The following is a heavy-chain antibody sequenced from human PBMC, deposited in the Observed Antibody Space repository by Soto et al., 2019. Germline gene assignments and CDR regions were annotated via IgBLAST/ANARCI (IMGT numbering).Heavy chain of an antibody. D-gene: IGHD4-4*01. V-gene: IGHV4-31*03. CDR3: ARALGGDPPTTNFDY. J-gene: IGHJ4*02. CDR1: GGSISSGCYY. Sequence: PSETLSLTCPVSGGSISSGCYYWSWIRQHPGKGLEWIGYIYYSGSTYYNPSLKSRVTISVDTSKNQFSLKLSSVTAADTAVYYCARALGGDPPTTNFDYWGQGTLVTVSS. CDR2: IYYSGST.